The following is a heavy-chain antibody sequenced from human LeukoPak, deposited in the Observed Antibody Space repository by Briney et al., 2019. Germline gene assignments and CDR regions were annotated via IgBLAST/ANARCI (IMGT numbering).Heavy chain of an antibody. CDR3: ARDQLGDGYSGYDGMDV. CDR1: GGTFTSYA. D-gene: IGHD5-12*01. Sequence: SVKVSSKASGGTFTSYAISWVRQAPGQGLEWMGRIIPIFGIANYAQKFQGRVTITADKSTSTAYMELSSLRSEDTAVYYCARDQLGDGYSGYDGMDVWGQGTTVTVSS. CDR2: IIPIFGIA. J-gene: IGHJ6*02. V-gene: IGHV1-69*17.